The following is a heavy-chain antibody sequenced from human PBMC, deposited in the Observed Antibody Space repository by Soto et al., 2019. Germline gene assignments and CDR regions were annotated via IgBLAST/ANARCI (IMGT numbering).Heavy chain of an antibody. CDR1: GFSLSNARMG. Sequence: QVTLKESGPVLVKPTETLTLTCTVSGFSLSNARMGVSWIRQPPGKALEWLAHIFSNDEKSYSTSLKSRRTLTTDTIKLHVVLTMTNMDPVATTTYYGARIRVIQLWFFPVSHFYYWGQGTLVTVSS. J-gene: IGHJ4*02. V-gene: IGHV2-26*01. CDR3: ARIRVIQLWFFPVSHFYY. CDR2: IFSNDEK. D-gene: IGHD5-18*01.